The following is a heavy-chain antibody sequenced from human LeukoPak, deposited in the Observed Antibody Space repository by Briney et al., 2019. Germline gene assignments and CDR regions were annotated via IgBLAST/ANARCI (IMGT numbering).Heavy chain of an antibody. Sequence: SESLSLTCTVSGGSISSYYWSWIRQPPGKGLEWIGYICYSGSTTYNPSLKSRVTISVDTSKNQFSLKLSSVTAADTAVYYCATIAAAGTGYFDYWGQGTLV. CDR3: ATIAAAGTGYFDY. J-gene: IGHJ4*02. CDR2: ICYSGST. CDR1: GGSISSYY. V-gene: IGHV4-59*08. D-gene: IGHD6-13*01.